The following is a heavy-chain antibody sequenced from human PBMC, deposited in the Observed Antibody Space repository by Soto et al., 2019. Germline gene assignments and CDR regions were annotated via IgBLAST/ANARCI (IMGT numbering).Heavy chain of an antibody. J-gene: IGHJ4*02. CDR2: ISDSGST. V-gene: IGHV3-23*01. Sequence: EVQLLESGGGLVQPGGSLRLSCAASGFTFSTYAMSWVRQAPGKGPEWVSTISDSGSTYYADSVKGRFTISRDNSRNSLYLEMNSLRAEDTAVYYCAKNKGGNYCSRTSCLYSFDYWGQGSLVTVSS. CDR3: AKNKGGNYCSRTSCLYSFDY. D-gene: IGHD2-2*01. CDR1: GFTFSTYA.